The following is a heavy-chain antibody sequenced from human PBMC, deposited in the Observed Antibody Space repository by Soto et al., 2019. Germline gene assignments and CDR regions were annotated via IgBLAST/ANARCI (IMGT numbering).Heavy chain of an antibody. CDR3: AREGNLGRWLQPLDF. V-gene: IGHV4-59*01. D-gene: IGHD5-12*01. CDR2: IHYNGNT. CDR1: GDYISAYA. Sequence: SETLSLTCPVSGDYISAYAWSWVRQPPGKGLEWIGNIHYNGNTKYNPSLKSRVTMSVDTSKNQFSLKLISVTAADTAKYFCAREGNLGRWLQPLDFWGQGTLVTVSS. J-gene: IGHJ4*02.